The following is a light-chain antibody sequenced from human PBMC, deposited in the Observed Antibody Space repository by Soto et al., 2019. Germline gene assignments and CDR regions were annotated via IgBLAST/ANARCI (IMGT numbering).Light chain of an antibody. Sequence: QSALTQPASVSGSPGQSITISCTGTSSDVGGYKYVSGYQQHPGKAPKLLIYAVSNRPSGVSNRFSGSKSGNTASLAISGLQAEDEADYYCSSYTSRSTIVFGTGTKVTVL. CDR3: SSYTSRSTIV. J-gene: IGLJ1*01. V-gene: IGLV2-14*01. CDR2: AVS. CDR1: SSDVGGYKY.